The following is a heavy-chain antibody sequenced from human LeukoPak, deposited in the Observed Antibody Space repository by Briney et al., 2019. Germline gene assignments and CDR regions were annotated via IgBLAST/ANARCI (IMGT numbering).Heavy chain of an antibody. CDR3: ARENGSGLGDFWSGYYLDY. J-gene: IGHJ4*02. CDR2: IYYSGST. V-gene: IGHV4-39*07. Sequence: SETLSLTCTVSGGSISSSSYYWGWIRQPPGKGLEWIGSIYYSGSTYYNPSLKSRVTISVDTSKNQFSLKLSSVTAADTAVYYCARENGSGLGDFWSGYYLDYWGQGTLVTVSS. D-gene: IGHD3-3*01. CDR1: GGSISSSSYY.